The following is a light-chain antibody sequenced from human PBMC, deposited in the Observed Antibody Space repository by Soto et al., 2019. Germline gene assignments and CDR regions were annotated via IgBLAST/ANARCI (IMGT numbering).Light chain of an antibody. CDR3: QSYDSSVSGVV. J-gene: IGLJ7*01. CDR1: SSNLGANYD. CDR2: RDS. Sequence: QAVVTQPPSVSGAPGQTVTISCTGSSSNLGANYDVHWYQHLPGTAPKLLIYRDSERPSGVPDRLSLAITGLQTEDEAHYYCQSYDSSVSGVVFGGGTQLTVL. V-gene: IGLV1-40*01.